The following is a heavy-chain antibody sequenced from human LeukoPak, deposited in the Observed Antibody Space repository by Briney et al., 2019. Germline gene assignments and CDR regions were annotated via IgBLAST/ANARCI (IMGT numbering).Heavy chain of an antibody. D-gene: IGHD6-13*01. V-gene: IGHV4-59*01. CDR3: ASSIAAAGMHWFDP. CDR2: IYYSGST. Sequence: PSETLSLTCTVSAGSISSYYWSWIRQPPGKGLEWIGYIYYSGSTNYNPSLKSRVTISVDTSKNQFSLKLSSVTAADTAVYYCASSIAAAGMHWFDPWGQGTLVTVSS. J-gene: IGHJ5*02. CDR1: AGSISSYY.